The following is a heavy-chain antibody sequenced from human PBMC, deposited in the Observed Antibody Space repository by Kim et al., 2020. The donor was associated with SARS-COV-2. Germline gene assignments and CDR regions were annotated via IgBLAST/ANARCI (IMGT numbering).Heavy chain of an antibody. D-gene: IGHD3-3*01. V-gene: IGHV4-39*01. CDR2: ILHGGSI. Sequence: SETLSLTCIVFGAYITTSGSDWGWIRQSPGKGLEWIGSILHGGSIYYNPSLKNRVTISLDTSKNQLSLKLTSVTAADSSVYYCQRGFWSSTALDGWGQGTTVTVSS. CDR1: GAYITTSGSD. J-gene: IGHJ6*02. CDR3: QRGFWSSTALDG.